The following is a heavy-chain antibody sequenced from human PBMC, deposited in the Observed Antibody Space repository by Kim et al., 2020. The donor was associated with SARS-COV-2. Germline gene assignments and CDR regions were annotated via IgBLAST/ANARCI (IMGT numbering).Heavy chain of an antibody. CDR2: IWHDGRDK. CDR3: ARDSGGTGSHYYFDY. V-gene: IGHV3-33*01. CDR1: GFTFSSYG. J-gene: IGHJ4*02. D-gene: IGHD3-10*01. Sequence: GGSLRLSCAASGFTFSSYGMHWVRQAPGKGLEWVAVIWHDGRDKYYADSVKGRFTISRDNSKNTLYLQMNSLRAEDTAVYYCARDSGGTGSHYYFDYWGQGTLVTVSS.